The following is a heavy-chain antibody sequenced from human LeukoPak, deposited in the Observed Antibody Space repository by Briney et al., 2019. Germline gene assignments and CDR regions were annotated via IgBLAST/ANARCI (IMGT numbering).Heavy chain of an antibody. D-gene: IGHD6-19*01. CDR1: GDSVSSNNGA. Sequence: SQTLSLTCGISGDSVSSNNGAWNWIRQSPSRGLEWLGRTYYRTKWDNDYAGSMKGRITISSATSKNQFSLQLMSVTPEDTAVYYCARDVGKSGWYKFDYWGKGTLVTVSS. CDR2: TYYRTKWDN. J-gene: IGHJ4*02. CDR3: ARDVGKSGWYKFDY. V-gene: IGHV6-1*01.